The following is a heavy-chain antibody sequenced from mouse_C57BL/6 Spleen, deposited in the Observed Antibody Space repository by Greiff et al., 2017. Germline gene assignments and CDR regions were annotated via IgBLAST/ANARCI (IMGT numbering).Heavy chain of an antibody. D-gene: IGHD1-1*01. J-gene: IGHJ4*01. V-gene: IGHV1-69*01. CDR3: ARSGGSDYYAMYD. Sequence: VQLQQSGAELVMPGASVKLSCTASGYTFTSYWMHWVKQRPGQGLEWIGEIDPSDSYTNYNQKFQGKSTLTVDKSSSTAYMQLSSLTSEDSAVYYCARSGGSDYYAMYDGGQGTSVTVAS. CDR2: IDPSDSYT. CDR1: GYTFTSYW.